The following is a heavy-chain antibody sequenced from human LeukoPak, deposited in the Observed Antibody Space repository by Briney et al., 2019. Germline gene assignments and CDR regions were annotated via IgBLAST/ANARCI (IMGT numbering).Heavy chain of an antibody. CDR3: ARGGIAIFGVVIMGDDY. CDR1: GYTLTELS. D-gene: IGHD3-3*01. Sequence: GASVKVSCKVSGYTLTELSMHWVRQAPGQGLEWMGIINPNGGSTSYAQKFQGRLTMTRDTSTSTVYMELSSLRSEDTAVYYCARGGIAIFGVVIMGDDYWGQGTLVTVSS. CDR2: INPNGGST. J-gene: IGHJ4*02. V-gene: IGHV1-46*01.